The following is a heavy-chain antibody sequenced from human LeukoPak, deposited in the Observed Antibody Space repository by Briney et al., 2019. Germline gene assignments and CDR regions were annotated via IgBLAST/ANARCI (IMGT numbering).Heavy chain of an antibody. CDR2: ISGSGGST. J-gene: IGHJ4*02. CDR1: GFTFSSYA. Sequence: GGSLRLSCAASGFTFSSYAMSWVRQAPGKGLEWVSAISGSGGSTYYADSVKGRFTISRDNSKNTLYLQMNSLRAEDTAVYYCAKELGQQDIVVVPAAPYFDYWGQGTLVTVSS. D-gene: IGHD2-2*01. CDR3: AKELGQQDIVVVPAAPYFDY. V-gene: IGHV3-23*01.